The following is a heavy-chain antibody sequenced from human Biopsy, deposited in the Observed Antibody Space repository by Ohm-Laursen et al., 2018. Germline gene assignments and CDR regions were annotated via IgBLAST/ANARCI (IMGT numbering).Heavy chain of an antibody. V-gene: IGHV4-59*01. CDR3: ARQEFATSPLDY. CDR1: GGSISSDY. CDR2: IYYSGST. J-gene: IGHJ4*02. D-gene: IGHD3-10*01. Sequence: GTLSLTCTVSGGSISSDYWSWIRQTPGKGLEWIGYIYYSGSTNYNPSLKSRVTISVDTSKNQFSLRLNSVTAADTAVYYCARQEFATSPLDYWGQGSLVTVSS.